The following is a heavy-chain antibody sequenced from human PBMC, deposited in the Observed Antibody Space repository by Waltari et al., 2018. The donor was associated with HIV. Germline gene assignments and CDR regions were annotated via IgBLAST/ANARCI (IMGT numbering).Heavy chain of an antibody. CDR2: MNPNSGNT. V-gene: IGHV1-8*01. Sequence: QVQLVQSGAEVKKHGASVKVSCKASGYTFTSYDINWGRQATGQGFEWRGWMNPNSGNTGYAQKFQGRVTMTRNTSISTAYMELSGLRSDDTAVYYCARRYDSGTNIAGYWGQGTLVTVSS. J-gene: IGHJ4*02. D-gene: IGHD3-10*01. CDR1: GYTFTSYD. CDR3: ARRYDSGTNIAGY.